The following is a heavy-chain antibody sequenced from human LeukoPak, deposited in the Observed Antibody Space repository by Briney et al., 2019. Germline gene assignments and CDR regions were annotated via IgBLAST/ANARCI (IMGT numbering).Heavy chain of an antibody. CDR3: ARESGARSLYFDY. D-gene: IGHD1-26*01. Sequence: GGSLRLSCAASGFTFSSYWMSWVRQAPGKGLEWVANIKQDGSEKYYVDSVKGRFTISRDNAKNSLYLQMNSLRAEDTAVYYCARESGARSLYFDYWGQGTLVTVSS. J-gene: IGHJ4*02. CDR1: GFTFSSYW. CDR2: IKQDGSEK. V-gene: IGHV3-7*01.